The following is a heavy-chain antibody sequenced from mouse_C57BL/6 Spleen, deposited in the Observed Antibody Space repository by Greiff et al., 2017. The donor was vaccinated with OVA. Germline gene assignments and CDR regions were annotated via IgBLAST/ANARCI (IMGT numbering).Heavy chain of an antibody. CDR3: ARGYDYDGYYAMDY. J-gene: IGHJ4*01. D-gene: IGHD2-4*01. CDR2: IHPNSGST. CDR1: GYTFTSYW. V-gene: IGHV1-64*01. Sequence: QVQLQQPGAELVKPGASVKLSCKASGYTFTSYWMHWVKQRPGQGLEWIGMIHPNSGSTNYNEKFKSKATLTVDKSSSTAYMQLSSLTSEDSAVYYCARGYDYDGYYAMDYWGQGTSVTVSS.